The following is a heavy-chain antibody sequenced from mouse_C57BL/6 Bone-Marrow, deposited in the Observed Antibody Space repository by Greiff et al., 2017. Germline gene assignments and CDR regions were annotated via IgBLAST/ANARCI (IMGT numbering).Heavy chain of an antibody. D-gene: IGHD1-1*01. CDR3: ARSTTVGYAMDY. J-gene: IGHJ4*01. CDR1: GFTFSSYA. V-gene: IGHV5-4*01. CDR2: ISDGGSYT. Sequence: VQLKESGGGLVKPGGSLKLSCAASGFTFSSYAMSWVRQTPEKRLEWVATISDGGSYTYYPDNVKGRFTISRDNAKNNLYLQMSHLKSEDTAMYYCARSTTVGYAMDYWGQGTSVTVSS.